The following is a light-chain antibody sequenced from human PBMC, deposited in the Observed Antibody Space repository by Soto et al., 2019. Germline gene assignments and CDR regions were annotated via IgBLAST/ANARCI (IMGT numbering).Light chain of an antibody. CDR1: SSNIGGNS. CDR3: GSWDSSLSAYV. J-gene: IGLJ1*01. CDR2: GDN. V-gene: IGLV1-51*01. Sequence: QSVMTQPPSVSAAPGQKVTISCSGSSSNIGGNSVSWYQQLPGTTPKLLIYGDNKRPSGIPDRFSGSKSGTSATLGITGFQTGDEADYYCGSWDSSLSAYVFGTGTKLTVL.